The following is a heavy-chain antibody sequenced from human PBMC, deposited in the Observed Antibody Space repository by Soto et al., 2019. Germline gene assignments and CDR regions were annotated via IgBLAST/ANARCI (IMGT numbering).Heavy chain of an antibody. CDR3: ARDNYLTFGWSFDI. J-gene: IGHJ3*02. D-gene: IGHD6-19*01. Sequence: QTGGSLRLSCAASGFTFSSYGMHWVRQAPGKGLEWVAVIWYDGSNKYYADSVKGRFTISRDNSKNTLYLQMNSLRAEDTAVYYCARDNYLTFGWSFDIWGQGTMVTVSS. V-gene: IGHV3-33*01. CDR1: GFTFSSYG. CDR2: IWYDGSNK.